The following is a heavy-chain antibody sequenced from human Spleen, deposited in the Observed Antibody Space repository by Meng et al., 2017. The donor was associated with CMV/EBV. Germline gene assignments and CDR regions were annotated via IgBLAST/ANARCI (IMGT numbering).Heavy chain of an antibody. CDR2: INAGNGNT. D-gene: IGHD2-2*01. CDR3: ARVYQLLIDY. Sequence: KVSCKASGYTFTSYAMHWVRQAHGQRLEWMGWINAGNGNTKYSQKCQGRVTITRDTSASTAYMELSSLRSEDTAVYYCARVYQLLIDYWGQGTLVTVSS. J-gene: IGHJ4*02. V-gene: IGHV1-3*01. CDR1: GYTFTSYA.